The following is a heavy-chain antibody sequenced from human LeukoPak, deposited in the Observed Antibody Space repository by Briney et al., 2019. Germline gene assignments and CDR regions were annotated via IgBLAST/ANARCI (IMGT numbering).Heavy chain of an antibody. CDR3: AKDQRGGRNSGYDLGES. D-gene: IGHD5-12*01. Sequence: GGALRLSCAASGFIFSNFVMNGVGPARGRGRAGVCSITNRTSTTYYIDSVKGRFTISRDNSKNTLYLQMDSLRVDDTAIYYCAKDQRGGRNSGYDLGESWGQGTLVIVS. V-gene: IGHV3-23*01. CDR2: ITNRTSTT. CDR1: GFIFSNFV. J-gene: IGHJ5*02.